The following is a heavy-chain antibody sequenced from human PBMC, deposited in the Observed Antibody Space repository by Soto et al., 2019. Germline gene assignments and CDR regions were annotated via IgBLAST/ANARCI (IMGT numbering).Heavy chain of an antibody. D-gene: IGHD3-22*01. CDR2: IYYSGST. CDR3: ARLIITFPWYYFDS. CDR1: GGSISTYY. V-gene: IGHV4-59*01. J-gene: IGHJ4*02. Sequence: PSETLSLTCTVSGGSISTYYWSWIRQPPGKGLEWIGYIYYSGSTNYNPSLKSRVTIPVDTSKNQFSLKLTSVTAADTAVYYCARLIITFPWYYFDSWGQGALVTVSS.